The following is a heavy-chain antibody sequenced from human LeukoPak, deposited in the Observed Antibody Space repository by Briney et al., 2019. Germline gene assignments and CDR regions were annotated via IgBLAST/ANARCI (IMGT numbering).Heavy chain of an antibody. CDR3: ARDLGIVGATVRPTYFDY. Sequence: EASVKVSCKASGYTFTGYYMHWVRQAPGQGLEWMGRINPNSGGTNYAQKFQGRVTMTRDTSISTAYMELSRLRSDDTAVYYCARDLGIVGATVRPTYFDYWGQGTLVTVSS. J-gene: IGHJ4*02. V-gene: IGHV1-2*06. CDR1: GYTFTGYY. CDR2: INPNSGGT. D-gene: IGHD1-26*01.